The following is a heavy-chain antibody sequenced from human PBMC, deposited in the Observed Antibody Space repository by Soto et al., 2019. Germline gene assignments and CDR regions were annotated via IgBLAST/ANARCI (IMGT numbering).Heavy chain of an antibody. CDR2: VNLSGNT. D-gene: IGHD3-16*01. V-gene: IGHV4-34*01. CDR3: ARSHTFYNYVWGNSTY. J-gene: IGHJ4*02. CDR1: GASFSPYH. Sequence: PSETLSLTCAIYGASFSPYHWSWIRQSPGKGLEWIGEVNLSGNTYYNPSFKTRVTMSVDASKNQFSLKMGSLTAADTAIYYCARSHTFYNYVWGNSTYWGQGALVTVSS.